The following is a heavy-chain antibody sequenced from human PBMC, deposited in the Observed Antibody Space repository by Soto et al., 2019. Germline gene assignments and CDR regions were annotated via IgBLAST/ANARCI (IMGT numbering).Heavy chain of an antibody. D-gene: IGHD3-3*01. J-gene: IGHJ6*02. CDR2: IIPIFGTA. V-gene: IGHV1-69*13. CDR3: ARGKDYDFWSGYQLSFQTRGMDV. CDR1: GGTFSSYA. Sequence: SVKVSCKASGGTFSSYAISWVRQAPGQGLEWMGGIIPIFGTANYAQKFQGRVTITADESTSTAYMELSSLRSEDTAVYYCARGKDYDFWSGYQLSFQTRGMDVWGQGTTVTVSS.